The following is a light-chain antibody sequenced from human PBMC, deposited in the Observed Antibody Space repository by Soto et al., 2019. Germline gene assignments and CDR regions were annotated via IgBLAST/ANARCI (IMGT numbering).Light chain of an antibody. CDR2: EGS. CDR3: CSYAGSSTFV. V-gene: IGLV2-23*03. J-gene: IGLJ2*01. CDR1: SNDVGSYNL. Sequence: QSALTQPASVSGSPGQSITISCTGTSNDVGSYNLVSWYQQYPGKAPKLMIYEGSKRPSGVSNRFSGSKSDNTASLTISGLQAEDEADYYCCSYAGSSTFVFGGGTKLTVL.